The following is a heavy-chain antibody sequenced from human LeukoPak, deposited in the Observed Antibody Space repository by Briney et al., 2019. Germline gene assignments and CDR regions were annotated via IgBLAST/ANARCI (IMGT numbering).Heavy chain of an antibody. D-gene: IGHD6-25*01. V-gene: IGHV4-59*08. J-gene: IGHJ4*02. CDR3: ARQPAADPHTRYFFDY. Sequence: SETLSLTCTVSGASISSYYWSWIRQPPGKGLEWIGFVYATGTTNYNPSLKSRLSISVDSSKNQFSLNLSSVTAADTAVYYCARQPAADPHTRYFFDYWGQGTLVSVSS. CDR2: VYATGTT. CDR1: GASISSYY.